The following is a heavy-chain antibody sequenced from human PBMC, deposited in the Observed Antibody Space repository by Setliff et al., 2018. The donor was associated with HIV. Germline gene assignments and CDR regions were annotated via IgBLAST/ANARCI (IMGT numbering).Heavy chain of an antibody. J-gene: IGHJ3*02. CDR3: ARDGGGFASGTFDI. Sequence: SETLSLTCTVSGGSVSSGTYYWTWIRQPPGKGLEWIGYIYYSGSTNYNPSLKTRVTVSADTSKNQFSLKLTSVTAADTVVYYCARDGGGFASGTFDIWGQGTKVTVSS. D-gene: IGHD2-15*01. V-gene: IGHV4-61*01. CDR2: IYYSGST. CDR1: GGSVSSGTYY.